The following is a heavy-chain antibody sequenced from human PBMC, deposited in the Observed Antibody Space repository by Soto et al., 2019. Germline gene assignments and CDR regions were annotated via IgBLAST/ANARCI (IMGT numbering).Heavy chain of an antibody. J-gene: IGHJ4*02. CDR2: IKEDGSDK. Sequence: EVQLVDSGGGLVQPGGSLRLSCVASGFHFSAYWMSWVHQAPGKGLEWVANIKEDGSDKYYVDSVKGRFTISRDNAKNSLYLQMNSLRAEDTAVYYCVGVSLAGSWGQGTLVTVSS. D-gene: IGHD6-19*01. CDR1: GFHFSAYW. CDR3: VGVSLAGS. V-gene: IGHV3-7*01.